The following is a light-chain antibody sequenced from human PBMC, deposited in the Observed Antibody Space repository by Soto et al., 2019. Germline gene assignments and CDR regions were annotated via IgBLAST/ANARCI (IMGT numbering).Light chain of an antibody. V-gene: IGKV3-15*01. Sequence: EIVMTQSPATLSVSPGERATLSCRASQSVSSNLAWYQQKPGQAPRLLIYGATTRATGNPARGSGSGSGTEFTLPISSLQSEDFAVYYCQQDNNWPYTFGQRTKLQLK. CDR2: GAT. CDR1: QSVSSN. CDR3: QQDNNWPYT. J-gene: IGKJ2*01.